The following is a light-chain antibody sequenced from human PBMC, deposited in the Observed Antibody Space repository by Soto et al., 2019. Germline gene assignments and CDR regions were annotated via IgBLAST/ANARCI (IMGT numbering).Light chain of an antibody. CDR2: DVS. J-gene: IGLJ1*01. Sequence: QSVLTQPASVSGSPGQSINISSTGTSSDVGGYNYVSWYQQHPGKAPKLMIYDVSNRPSGVSNRFSGSKSGNTASLTISGLQAEDEADYYCSSYTSSSTPVFGTGTKVTVL. V-gene: IGLV2-14*01. CDR3: SSYTSSSTPV. CDR1: SSDVGGYNY.